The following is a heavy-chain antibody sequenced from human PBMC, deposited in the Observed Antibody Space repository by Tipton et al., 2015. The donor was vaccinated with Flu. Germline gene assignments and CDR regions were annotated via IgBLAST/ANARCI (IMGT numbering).Heavy chain of an antibody. CDR3: ARDGVVVPAAMRVGYYYGMGV. CDR1: GGSISSYY. Sequence: TLSLTCTVSGGSISSYYWSWIRQPAGKGLEWIGRIYTSGSTNYNPSLKSRVTMSVDTSKNQFSLKLSSVTAADTAVYYCARDGVVVPAAMRVGYYYGMGVWGQGTTVTVSS. J-gene: IGHJ6*02. V-gene: IGHV4-4*07. CDR2: IYTSGST. D-gene: IGHD2-2*01.